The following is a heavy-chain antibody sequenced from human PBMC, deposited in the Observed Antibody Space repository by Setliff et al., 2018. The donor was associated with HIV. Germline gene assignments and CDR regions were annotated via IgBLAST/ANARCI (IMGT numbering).Heavy chain of an antibody. V-gene: IGHV4-38-2*02. CDR3: ARYRRDDYYLTAYFDS. CDR2: IYHSGTT. D-gene: IGHD1-26*01. Sequence: SETLSLTCTVSGHPISSGYYWGWIRQPPGKGLEWIGSIYHSGTTYYNPSLKSRVTISVDTSKNQFSLKLSSATAADTAVYYCARYRRDDYYLTAYFDSWGQGTLVTVSS. J-gene: IGHJ4*02. CDR1: GHPISSGYY.